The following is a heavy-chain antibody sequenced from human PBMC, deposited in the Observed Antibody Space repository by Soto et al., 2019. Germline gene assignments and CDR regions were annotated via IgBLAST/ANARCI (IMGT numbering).Heavy chain of an antibody. CDR1: GFMFSSYG. V-gene: IGHV3-33*01. CDR2: IWYDGSNK. Sequence: QVQLVESGGGVVQPGRSLRLSCAVSGFMFSSYGMHWVRQAPGKGLEWVAVIWYDGSNKYYADSVKGRFTISRDNSKNTLYLQMNSLRVEDTAMYCCHCHSWNFFDYWGQGTLVTVSS. CDR3: HCHSWNFFDY. D-gene: IGHD1-20*01. J-gene: IGHJ4*02.